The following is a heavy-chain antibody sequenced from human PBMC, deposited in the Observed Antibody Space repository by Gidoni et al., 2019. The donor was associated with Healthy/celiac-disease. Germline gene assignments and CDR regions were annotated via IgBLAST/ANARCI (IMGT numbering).Heavy chain of an antibody. CDR3: AREGVLWFGDTDGRYYYYYMDV. Sequence: EVQLVESGGGLVKPGGSLRLSCAASGFTFSSYSMNWVRQAPGKGLEWVSSISSSSSYIYYADSVKGRFTISRDNAKNSLYLQMNSLRAEDTAVYYCAREGVLWFGDTDGRYYYYYMDVWGKGTTVTVSS. J-gene: IGHJ6*03. CDR2: ISSSSSYI. V-gene: IGHV3-21*01. CDR1: GFTFSSYS. D-gene: IGHD3-10*01.